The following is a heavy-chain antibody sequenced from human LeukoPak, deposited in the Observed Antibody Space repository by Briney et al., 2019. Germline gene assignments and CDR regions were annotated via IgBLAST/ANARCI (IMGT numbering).Heavy chain of an antibody. V-gene: IGHV4-34*01. J-gene: IGHJ6*02. CDR3: ARGLGVSSSWLYYYYGMDV. D-gene: IGHD6-13*01. Sequence: SETLPLTCAVYGGSFSGYYWSWIRQPPGKGLEWIGEINHSGSTNYNPSLKSRVTISVDTSKNQFSLKLSSVTAADTAVYYCARGLGVSSSWLYYYYGMDVWGQGTTVTVSS. CDR1: GGSFSGYY. CDR2: INHSGST.